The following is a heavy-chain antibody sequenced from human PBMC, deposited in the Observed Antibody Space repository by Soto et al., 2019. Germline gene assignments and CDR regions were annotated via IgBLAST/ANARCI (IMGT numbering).Heavy chain of an antibody. D-gene: IGHD2-21*01. J-gene: IGHJ6*02. CDR2: IIPIFGTA. CDR3: ARDPVVVSPGGGYYYGMDV. CDR1: GGTFSSYA. Sequence: SVKVSCKASGGTFSSYAISWVRQAPGQGLEWMGGIIPIFGTANYAQKFQGRVTITADKSTSTAYMELSSLRSEDTAVYYCARDPVVVSPGGGYYYGMDVWGQGTTVTVSS. V-gene: IGHV1-69*06.